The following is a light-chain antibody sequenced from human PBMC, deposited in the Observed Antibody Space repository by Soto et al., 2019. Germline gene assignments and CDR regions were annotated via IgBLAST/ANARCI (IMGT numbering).Light chain of an antibody. CDR3: ASYAGSRTYV. CDR1: SDIGNYNL. V-gene: IGLV2-23*02. Sequence: QSALTQPASVSGSPGLSVTISCSGSDIGNYNLVSWYQHLPGRAPKLLIFEVTMRPSGISDRFSGSKSASTASLTISGLQAEDEGDYYCASYAGSRTYVFGSGTKVTVL. CDR2: EVT. J-gene: IGLJ1*01.